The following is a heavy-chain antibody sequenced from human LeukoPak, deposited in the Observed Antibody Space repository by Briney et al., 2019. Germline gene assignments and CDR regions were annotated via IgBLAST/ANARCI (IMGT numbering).Heavy chain of an antibody. D-gene: IGHD6-6*01. J-gene: IGHJ4*02. CDR1: GFTFSSYA. CDR2: ISYDGSNK. Sequence: GGSLRLSCAASGFTFSSYAMHWVRQAPGKGLEWVAVISYDGSNKYYADSVKGRFTISRDSSKNTLYLQMNSLRAEDTAVYYCARSIAARSYFDYWGQGTLVTVSS. V-gene: IGHV3-30*04. CDR3: ARSIAARSYFDY.